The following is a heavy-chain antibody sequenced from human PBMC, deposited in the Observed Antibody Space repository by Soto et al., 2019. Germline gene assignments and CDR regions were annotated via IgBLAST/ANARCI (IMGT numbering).Heavy chain of an antibody. CDR2: IYYSGST. J-gene: IGHJ3*02. V-gene: IGHV4-59*01. CDR3: ARVGQSIAARRAFDI. Sequence: QVQLQESGPGLVKPSETLSLTCTVSGGSIGGYYWSWIRQSPEKGLEWIGNIYYSGSTLYNPSLKSRITISLDTSKNQFFLKVTSVTPADTAVYYCARVGQSIAARRAFDIWGQGTMVTVSS. CDR1: GGSIGGYY. D-gene: IGHD6-6*01.